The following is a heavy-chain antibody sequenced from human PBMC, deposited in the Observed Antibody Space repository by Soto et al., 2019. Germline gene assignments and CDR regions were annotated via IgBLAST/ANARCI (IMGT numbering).Heavy chain of an antibody. V-gene: IGHV4-59*01. J-gene: IGHJ4*02. CDR1: SGSISSYS. D-gene: IGHD5-18*01. CDR2: IYYTGST. CDR3: ATMESTGMHY. Sequence: QVQLQASGPGLVTPSETLSLTCTVSSGSISSYSWSWIRQPPGKGLEWIGYIYYTGSTTYNPSLKSRVTLSLDTSKNQVSLKLTSVTAADTAVYDCATMESTGMHYWGQGTLVTVSS.